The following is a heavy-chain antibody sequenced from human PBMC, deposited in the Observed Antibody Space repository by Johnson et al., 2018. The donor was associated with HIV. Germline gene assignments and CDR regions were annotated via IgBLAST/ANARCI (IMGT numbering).Heavy chain of an antibody. Sequence: VQLVESGGGLVQPGGSLRLSCAASGFTVSSNYMSWVRQAPGKGLEWVSVIYSGGSNKYYADSVKGRFTISRDNSKNPLYLQMNSLRAEDTAVYYCARVRDYNFWSGQQSRHAFDIWGQGTMVTVSS. D-gene: IGHD3-3*01. J-gene: IGHJ3*02. CDR1: GFTVSSNY. CDR2: IYSGGSNK. CDR3: ARVRDYNFWSGQQSRHAFDI. V-gene: IGHV3-66*02.